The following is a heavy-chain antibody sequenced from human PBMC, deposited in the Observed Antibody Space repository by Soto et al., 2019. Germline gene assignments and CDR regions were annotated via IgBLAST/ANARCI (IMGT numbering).Heavy chain of an antibody. CDR3: ARVISSSCLYWYFDL. J-gene: IGHJ2*01. Sequence: SETLSLTCTVSGGSISSYYWSWIRQPPGKGLEWIGYIYYSGSTKYNPSLKSRVTISVDTSKNQFSMKLSYVTAADTAVYYCARVISSSCLYWYFDLWGRGNLVTVSS. CDR1: GGSISSYY. V-gene: IGHV4-59*01. D-gene: IGHD6-13*01. CDR2: IYYSGST.